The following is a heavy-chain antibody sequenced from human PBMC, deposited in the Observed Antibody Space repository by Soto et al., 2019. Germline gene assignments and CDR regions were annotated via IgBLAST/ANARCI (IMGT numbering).Heavy chain of an antibody. J-gene: IGHJ4*02. V-gene: IGHV3-11*06. D-gene: IGHD3-10*01. CDR2: ISVTSDDT. CDR3: ARSLRATSPLSY. CDR1: GFRFMDYY. Sequence: VQLVESGGGLVKPGGSLRLSCEASGFRFMDYYMGWIRQGPGKRLEWISYISVTSDDTKYADSVKGRFTISRDKAANFVFLHMNSLRDEDTAVYFCARSLRATSPLSYWGQGTPVTVSS.